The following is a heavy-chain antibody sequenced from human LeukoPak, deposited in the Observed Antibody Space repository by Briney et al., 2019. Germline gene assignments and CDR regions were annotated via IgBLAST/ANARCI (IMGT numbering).Heavy chain of an antibody. J-gene: IGHJ4*02. CDR1: GVTLSDHH. D-gene: IGHD6-6*01. V-gene: IGHV3-66*01. CDR2: IYSGGYT. Sequence: GGSLRLSCAASGVTLSDHHMDWVRQAPGKGLEWLSVIYSGGYTYYADSVKGRFFISRDISENMVYLQMNSPSVEDTAVYFCARGRPAHYFDSWGPGTLVTVSS. CDR3: ARGRPAHYFDS.